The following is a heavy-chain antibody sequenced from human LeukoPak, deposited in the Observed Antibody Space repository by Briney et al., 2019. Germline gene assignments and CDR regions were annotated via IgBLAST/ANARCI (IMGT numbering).Heavy chain of an antibody. Sequence: GGSLRLSCAASGFTFSSYGMHWVRQAPGKGLEWVAFIRYDGSNKCYADSVKGRFTISRDNSKNTLYLQMNSLRAEDTAVYYCAKELNGWRAKGGSDYWGQGTLVTVSS. CDR2: IRYDGSNK. CDR1: GFTFSSYG. CDR3: AKELNGWRAKGGSDY. J-gene: IGHJ4*02. V-gene: IGHV3-30*02. D-gene: IGHD1-26*01.